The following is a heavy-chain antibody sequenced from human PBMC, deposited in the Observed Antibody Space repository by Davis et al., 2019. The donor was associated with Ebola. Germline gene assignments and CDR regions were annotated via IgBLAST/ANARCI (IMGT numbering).Heavy chain of an antibody. J-gene: IGHJ6*02. D-gene: IGHD2-21*01. V-gene: IGHV4-59*12. CDR3: AREVMIPVSRYFFYLFDV. Sequence: MPSETLSLTCNVPGDSISNYYWTWIRQSPGKGLEWIGHISYRGNTNYNPSFQSRLTISLDASKTHLSLRLRSATAADTAVYYCAREVMIPVSRYFFYLFDVWGQGTTVAVS. CDR1: GDSISNYY. CDR2: ISYRGNT.